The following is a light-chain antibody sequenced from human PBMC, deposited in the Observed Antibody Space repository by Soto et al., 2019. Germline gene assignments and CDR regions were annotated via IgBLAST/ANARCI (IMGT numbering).Light chain of an antibody. V-gene: IGKV3-11*01. CDR2: DAF. CDR1: RSVGTS. CDR3: QQRSQWPLT. Sequence: EIVLTQSPATLSLSPGERATLSCRASRSVGTSLEWFQQRPGQAPSLLIFDAFNRATGIPPRFSGSGSGTDFTLTISNLEPDDFAVYYCQQRSQWPLTFDGGTKVEIK. J-gene: IGKJ4*01.